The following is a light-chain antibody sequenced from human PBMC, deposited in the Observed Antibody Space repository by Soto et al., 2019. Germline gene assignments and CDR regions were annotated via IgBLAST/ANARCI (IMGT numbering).Light chain of an antibody. Sequence: DIQMTQSPSTLAASVGDGVTITCRASQSMISWLAWYQQKPGKAPKLLIYHASSLESGVPSRFSGSGSGTEFSLTMNSLQPDDSAIYYCQHYNGYPWTFGQGTNVEIK. J-gene: IGKJ1*01. CDR2: HAS. CDR3: QHYNGYPWT. CDR1: QSMISW. V-gene: IGKV1-5*01.